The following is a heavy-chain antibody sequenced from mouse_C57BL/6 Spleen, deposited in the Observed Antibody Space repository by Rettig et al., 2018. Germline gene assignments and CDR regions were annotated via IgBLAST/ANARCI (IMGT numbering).Heavy chain of an antibody. CDR2: VYPYNGGT. Sequence: EVQLQQSGPVLVKPGPSVKISCTASGFTFTDYYMHWVKQSHGKSLEWIGLVYPYNGGTSYNQKFKGKATLTVDTSSSTAYMELNSLTSEDSAVYYCAIAYYYGSSLHYYAMDYWGQGTSVTVSS. CDR3: AIAYYYGSSLHYYAMDY. D-gene: IGHD1-1*01. J-gene: IGHJ4*01. CDR1: GFTFTDYY. V-gene: IGHV1-36*01.